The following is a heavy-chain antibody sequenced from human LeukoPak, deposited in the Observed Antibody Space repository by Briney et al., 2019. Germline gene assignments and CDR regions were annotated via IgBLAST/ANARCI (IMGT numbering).Heavy chain of an antibody. J-gene: IGHJ4*02. Sequence: ASVMVSCKASGHTFTADYMHWVRQAPVQGFEWIGWINPNSGDTNYAQKFQGRVTITRDTSTSTAHMELSRLQSDDTAVYYYARANPLYCSSTTCLFDYWGQGTLVTVSS. V-gene: IGHV1-2*02. CDR2: INPNSGDT. D-gene: IGHD2-2*01. CDR1: GHTFTADY. CDR3: ARANPLYCSSTTCLFDY.